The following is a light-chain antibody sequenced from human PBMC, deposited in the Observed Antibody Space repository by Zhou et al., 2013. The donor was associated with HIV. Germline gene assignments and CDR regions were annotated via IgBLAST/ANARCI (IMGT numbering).Light chain of an antibody. CDR3: QKYDSTPRT. CDR2: AAS. V-gene: IGKV1-27*01. CDR1: QGLSNY. Sequence: DIQMTQSPSSLSASVGDRVTITCRASQGLSNYLAWYQQKPGEVPKLLIYAASTLQPGVPSRFTGSGSDTHFTLTITSLQPEDVAVYYCQKYDSTPRTFG. J-gene: IGKJ1*01.